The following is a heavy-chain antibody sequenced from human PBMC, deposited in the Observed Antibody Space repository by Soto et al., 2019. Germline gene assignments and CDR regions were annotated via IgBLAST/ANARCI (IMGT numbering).Heavy chain of an antibody. Sequence: SETLSLTCTVSGGSISSGGYYWSWIRQHPGKGLEWIGYIYYSGSTYYNPSLKSRVTISVDTSKNQFSLKLSSVTAADTAVYYCARGRGIIVATILVEMATMASTFDYWGQGTLVTVSS. CDR2: IYYSGST. CDR3: ARGRGIIVATILVEMATMASTFDY. CDR1: GGSISSGGYY. J-gene: IGHJ4*02. V-gene: IGHV4-31*03. D-gene: IGHD5-12*01.